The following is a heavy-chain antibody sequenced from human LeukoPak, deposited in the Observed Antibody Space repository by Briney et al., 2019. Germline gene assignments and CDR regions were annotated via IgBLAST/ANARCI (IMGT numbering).Heavy chain of an antibody. Sequence: ASVKVSCKASGGTFTSYYMHWVRQAPGQGLEWMGIINPSGGSTSYAQKFQGRVTMTRDMSTSTVYMELSSLRSEDTAVYYCARDRGDGYNFGSFDYWGQGTLVTVSS. D-gene: IGHD5-24*01. CDR2: INPSGGST. V-gene: IGHV1-46*01. CDR1: GGTFTSYY. CDR3: ARDRGDGYNFGSFDY. J-gene: IGHJ4*02.